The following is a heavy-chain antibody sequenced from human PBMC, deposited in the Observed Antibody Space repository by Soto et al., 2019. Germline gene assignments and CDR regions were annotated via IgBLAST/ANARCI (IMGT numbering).Heavy chain of an antibody. Sequence: EVQVVESGGGLVQPGGSLRLSCAASGFTFSRYWMHWVRQVPGKGLVWVSRINIEGTSATYADSVKGRFTISRDNARNTLLRQMNSLRAEDSAVYYCAAGLLPRISGTTLNPWGQGTLVIVSS. D-gene: IGHD1-7*01. J-gene: IGHJ5*02. CDR3: AAGLLPRISGTTLNP. CDR1: GFTFSRYW. CDR2: INIEGTSA. V-gene: IGHV3-74*01.